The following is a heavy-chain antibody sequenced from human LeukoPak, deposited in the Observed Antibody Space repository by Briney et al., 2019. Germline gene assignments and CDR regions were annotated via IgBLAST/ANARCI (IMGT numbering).Heavy chain of an antibody. D-gene: IGHD7-27*01. CDR1: GGSFSGYY. Sequence: SETLSLTCAVYGGSFSGYYWSWIRQPPGKGLEWIGYVYYSGSTEYNPSLRSRVTISLEMSKHQFSLKLTSVTAADTAVYYCASNTGTVFDYWGQGALVTVSS. CDR2: VYYSGST. J-gene: IGHJ4*02. V-gene: IGHV4-59*01. CDR3: ASNTGTVFDY.